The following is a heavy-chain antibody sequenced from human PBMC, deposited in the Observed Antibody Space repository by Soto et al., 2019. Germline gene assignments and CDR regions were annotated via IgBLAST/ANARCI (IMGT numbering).Heavy chain of an antibody. CDR2: ISGSGGST. CDR1: GFTFSSYA. CDR3: ARTLYSYGTDY. J-gene: IGHJ4*02. Sequence: GGSLRLSCAASGFTFSSYAMSWVRQAPGKGLEWVSAISGSGGSTYYPDSVKGRFTISRDNSKNTLYLQMNSLRAEDTAVYYCARTLYSYGTDYWGQGTLFTVSS. D-gene: IGHD5-18*01. V-gene: IGHV3-23*01.